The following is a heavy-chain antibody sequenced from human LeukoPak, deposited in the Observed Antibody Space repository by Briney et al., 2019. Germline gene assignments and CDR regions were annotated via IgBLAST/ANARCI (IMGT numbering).Heavy chain of an antibody. D-gene: IGHD5-18*01. J-gene: IGHJ4*02. CDR1: GFTFSSYA. Sequence: GGSLRLSCAASGFTFSSYAMHWVRQAPGKGLEWVAVISYDGSNKYYADSVKGRFTISRDNSKNTLYLQMNSLRAEDTAVYYCAKDRRIQLWTTRRTPLLFDYWGQGTLVTVSS. CDR3: AKDRRIQLWTTRRTPLLFDY. CDR2: ISYDGSNK. V-gene: IGHV3-30-3*01.